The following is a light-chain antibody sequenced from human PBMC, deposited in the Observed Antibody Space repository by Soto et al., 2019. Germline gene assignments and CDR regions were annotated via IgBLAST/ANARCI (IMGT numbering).Light chain of an antibody. CDR3: SSYTSSNTLV. J-gene: IGLJ3*02. CDR2: EVS. CDR1: SSDVGGYNY. Sequence: QSALTQPASVSGSPGQSITISCTGTSSDVGGYNYVSWYQQHPGKAPKLMIYEVSNRPSGVSNRFAGSKSGNTASLTISGLQAEDEADYYCSSYTSSNTLVFGVGTKLTVL. V-gene: IGLV2-14*01.